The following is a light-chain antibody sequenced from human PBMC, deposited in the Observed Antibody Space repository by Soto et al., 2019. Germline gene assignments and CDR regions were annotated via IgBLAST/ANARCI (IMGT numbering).Light chain of an antibody. CDR2: KAS. CDR3: QQYNSYWT. Sequence: DIQMTQSPSTLSASIGDRVTITCRASQGIRSWLAWYQQKPGGAPKLLIYKASSLESGFPSRFSGSGSGPEFTLTISSLQPDDFAIYYCQQYNSYWTFGQGTKVEIK. J-gene: IGKJ1*01. V-gene: IGKV1-5*03. CDR1: QGIRSW.